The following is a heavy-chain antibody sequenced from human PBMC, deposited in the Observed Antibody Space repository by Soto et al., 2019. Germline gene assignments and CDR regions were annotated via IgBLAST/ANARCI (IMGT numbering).Heavy chain of an antibody. CDR2: IYYSGST. CDR1: GGSISIGDYY. CDR3: ARDRDSSGYYYDY. Sequence: SETLSLTCTVSGGSISIGDYYCSLIRQPPGKGLEWIGYIYYSGSTYYNPSLKSRVTISVDTSKNQFSLKLSSVTAADTAVYYCARDRDSSGYYYDYWGQGTLVTVSS. J-gene: IGHJ4*02. V-gene: IGHV4-30-4*01. D-gene: IGHD3-22*01.